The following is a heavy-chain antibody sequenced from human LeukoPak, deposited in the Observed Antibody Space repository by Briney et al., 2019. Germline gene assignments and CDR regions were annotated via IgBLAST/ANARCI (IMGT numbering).Heavy chain of an antibody. V-gene: IGHV4-4*07. CDR3: ARGRVLRFLEWLPKNYYYYMDV. Sequence: SETLSLTCTVSGGSINSYYWSWIRQPAGKGLEWIGRIYTSGSTNYNPSLNSRVTMSLDTSKNQFSLKLSSVTAADTAVYYCARGRVLRFLEWLPKNYYYYMDVWGKGTTVTISS. CDR2: IYTSGST. J-gene: IGHJ6*03. D-gene: IGHD3-3*01. CDR1: GGSINSYY.